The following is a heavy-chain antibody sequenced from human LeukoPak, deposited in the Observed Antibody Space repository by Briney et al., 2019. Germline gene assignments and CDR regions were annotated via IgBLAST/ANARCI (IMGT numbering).Heavy chain of an antibody. V-gene: IGHV3-30*04. CDR2: ISYDGSNK. CDR1: GFTFSSYA. Sequence: PGGSLRLSCAASGFTFSSYAMHWVRQAPGKGLEWVAVISYDGSNKYYADSVKGRFTISRDNSKNTLYLQMNSLRAEDTAVYYCARDHGPDTRITMIALVGAFDIWGQGTMVTVSS. CDR3: ARDHGPDTRITMIALVGAFDI. D-gene: IGHD3-22*01. J-gene: IGHJ3*02.